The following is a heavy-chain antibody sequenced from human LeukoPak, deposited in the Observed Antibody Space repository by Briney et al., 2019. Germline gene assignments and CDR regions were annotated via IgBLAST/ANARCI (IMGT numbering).Heavy chain of an antibody. Sequence: GALVKVSCKASGYTFTGYYMHWVRQAPGQGLEWMGWINPSSGGTNYAQKFQGRVTMTRDTSISTAYMELSRLRSDDTAVYYCARDRRGWTTENFDYWGQGTLVTVSS. CDR2: INPSSGGT. J-gene: IGHJ4*02. CDR3: ARDRRGWTTENFDY. D-gene: IGHD3/OR15-3a*01. V-gene: IGHV1-2*02. CDR1: GYTFTGYY.